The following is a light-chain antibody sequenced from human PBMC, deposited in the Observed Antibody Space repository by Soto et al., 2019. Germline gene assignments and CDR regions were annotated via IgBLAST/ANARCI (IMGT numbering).Light chain of an antibody. V-gene: IGKV3-20*01. J-gene: IGKJ4*01. CDR3: QQYGSSSPT. CDR2: GAS. Sequence: EIVLTQSAGTPSLSPGERATLSCRASQSVSSSYLAWYQQKPGQAPRLLIYGASSRATGIPDRFSGSGSGTDFTLTISRLEPEDFAVYYCQQYGSSSPTFGGGTQVDIK. CDR1: QSVSSSY.